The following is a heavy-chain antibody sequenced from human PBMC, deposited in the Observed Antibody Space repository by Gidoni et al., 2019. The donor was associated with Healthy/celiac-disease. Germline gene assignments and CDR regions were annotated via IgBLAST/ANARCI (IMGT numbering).Heavy chain of an antibody. J-gene: IGHJ3*02. CDR3: ARVGPLAAFDI. Sequence: QVQLQESGPGLVKPSQTLSLTCTVSGCSISSGGYSWSWIRQHPGKGLEWIGYIYYSGSTYYNPSLKSRVTISVDTSKNQFSLKLSSVTAADTAVYYCARVGPLAAFDIWGQGTMVTVSS. CDR1: GCSISSGGYS. V-gene: IGHV4-31*03. CDR2: IYYSGST.